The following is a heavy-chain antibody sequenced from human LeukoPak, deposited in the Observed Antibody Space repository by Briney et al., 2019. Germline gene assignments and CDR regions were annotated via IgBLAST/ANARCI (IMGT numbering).Heavy chain of an antibody. CDR1: GFTFSSYA. J-gene: IGHJ6*02. CDR2: VNSNGGST. CDR3: ARGNRENYYYGLDV. Sequence: PGGSLRLSCAASGFTFSSYAMHRVRQAPGKGLDYVSAVNSNGGSTYYADSVKGRFTISRDNSKNTLYLQMGSLRAEDMAVYYCARGNRENYYYGLDVWGQGTTVTVSS. V-gene: IGHV3-64*02.